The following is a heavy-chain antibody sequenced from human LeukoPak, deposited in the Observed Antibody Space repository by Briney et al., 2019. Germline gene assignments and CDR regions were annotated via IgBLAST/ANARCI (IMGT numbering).Heavy chain of an antibody. Sequence: SETQSLTCTVSGGSLSYYYWSWIRQPPGKGLEWIGYIYYSGSTNYNPSLNSRVTISVDTSKNQFSLKLTSVTAADTAVYYCARGGTMNTVPIWGQGTLVTVSS. V-gene: IGHV4-59*08. CDR2: IYYSGST. D-gene: IGHD4-17*01. J-gene: IGHJ4*02. CDR1: GGSLSYYY. CDR3: ARGGTMNTVPI.